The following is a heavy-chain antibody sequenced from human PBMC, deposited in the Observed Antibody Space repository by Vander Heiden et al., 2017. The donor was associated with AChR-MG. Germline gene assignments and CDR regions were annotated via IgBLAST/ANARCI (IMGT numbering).Heavy chain of an antibody. V-gene: IGHV3-23*01. CDR1: GFTFSSYA. J-gene: IGHJ4*02. CDR2: ISGSGGST. Sequence: EVQLLESGGGLVQPGGSLRLSCAASGFTFSSYAMSWVREAPGKGLEWVSGISGSGGSTYYADSVKGRFTIYRDISKNTLYLQMNSLRAEDTAVYYCAKEYDSSGWYRDYWGQGTLVTVSS. CDR3: AKEYDSSGWYRDY. D-gene: IGHD6-19*01.